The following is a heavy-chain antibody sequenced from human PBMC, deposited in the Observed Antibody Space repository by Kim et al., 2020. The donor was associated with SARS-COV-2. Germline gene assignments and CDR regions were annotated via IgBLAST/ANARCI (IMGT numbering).Heavy chain of an antibody. CDR3: ARDRGYCSGGSCYGVWFDP. Sequence: SETLSLTCTVSGGSISSGGYYWSWIRQHPGKGLEWIGYIYYSGSTYYNPSLKSRVTISVDTSKNQFSLKLSSVTAADTAVYYCARDRGYCSGGSCYGVWFDPWGQGTLVTVSS. J-gene: IGHJ5*02. D-gene: IGHD2-15*01. CDR2: IYYSGST. CDR1: GGSISSGGYY. V-gene: IGHV4-31*03.